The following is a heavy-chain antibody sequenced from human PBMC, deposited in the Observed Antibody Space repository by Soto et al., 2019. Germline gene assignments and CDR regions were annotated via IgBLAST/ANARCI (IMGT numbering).Heavy chain of an antibody. CDR1: GGMMRRYD. CDR2: IYYSGST. Sequence: VSGGMMRRYDWILFRQPPGKGLEWIGYIYYSGSTNYNPSLKSRVTISVDTSKNQFSLKLSSVTAADTAVYYCASLDSKERQLSYWGQGTLVTVS. V-gene: IGHV4-59*08. CDR3: ASLDSKERQLSY. D-gene: IGHD3-22*01. J-gene: IGHJ4*02.